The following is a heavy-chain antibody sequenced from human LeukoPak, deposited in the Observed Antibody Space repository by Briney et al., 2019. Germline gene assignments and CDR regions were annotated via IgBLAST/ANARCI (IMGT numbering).Heavy chain of an antibody. Sequence: SETLSLTCTVSSGXISSSSNYWGWIRQPPGKGLEWFGRIYYSGSTYYNSTLKSPVTMSIHTSKNQFSLKLSSVTAADTAVYYCARYSSAYYYDFDFWGQGTLVTVSS. D-gene: IGHD3-22*01. V-gene: IGHV4-39*01. CDR1: SGXISSSSNY. CDR2: IYYSGST. CDR3: ARYSSAYYYDFDF. J-gene: IGHJ4*02.